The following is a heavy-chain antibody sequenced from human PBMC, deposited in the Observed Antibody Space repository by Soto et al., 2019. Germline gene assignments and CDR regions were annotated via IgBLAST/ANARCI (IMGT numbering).Heavy chain of an antibody. CDR2: MNPNSGNT. J-gene: IGHJ4*02. D-gene: IGHD2-2*01. V-gene: IGHV1-8*01. CDR3: ARGPPYCIRTSCYLNY. CDR1: GYTFTSYD. Sequence: QVQLVQSGAEVKKPGASVKVSCKASGYTFTSYDINWVRQATGQGLEWMGWMNPNSGNTGYAQKFQGRVTMTRNTSISTAYMELSSLRSEDTAVYYCARGPPYCIRTSCYLNYWGQGTLVTVSS.